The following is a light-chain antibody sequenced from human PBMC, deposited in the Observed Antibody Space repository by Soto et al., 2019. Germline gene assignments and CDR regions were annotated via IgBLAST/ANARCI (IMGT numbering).Light chain of an antibody. CDR1: QSVSTN. Sequence: EIVMTQSPATLSVSPGETATLSCRASQSVSTNLAWYQQKLGQPPRLLIYGASARATGTPARFSGSGSGTKFNLTISSLQSEDFGVYYCQQYNNWLQTFGQGTKVEIK. J-gene: IGKJ1*01. CDR2: GAS. CDR3: QQYNNWLQT. V-gene: IGKV3-15*01.